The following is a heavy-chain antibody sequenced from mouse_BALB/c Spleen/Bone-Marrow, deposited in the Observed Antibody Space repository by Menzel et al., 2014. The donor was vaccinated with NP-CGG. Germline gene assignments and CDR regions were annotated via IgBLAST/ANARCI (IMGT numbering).Heavy chain of an antibody. J-gene: IGHJ2*01. CDR3: ARSGFDY. D-gene: IGHD4-1*01. Sequence: QVQLQQSGSVLVRPGASVKLSCKASGYTFTSSWMHWAKQRPGQGLEWIGEIHPNSGNTNYNEKFKGKATLTVDTSSSTAHVDLSSLTSEDSAVYYCARSGFDYWGQGTTLTVSS. CDR1: GYTFTSSW. V-gene: IGHV1S130*01. CDR2: IHPNSGNT.